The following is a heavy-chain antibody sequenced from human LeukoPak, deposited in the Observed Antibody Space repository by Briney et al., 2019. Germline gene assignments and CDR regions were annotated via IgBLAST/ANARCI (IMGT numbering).Heavy chain of an antibody. CDR2: INQDGSGE. D-gene: IGHD6-19*01. J-gene: IGHJ4*02. Sequence: PGGSLRVSCVASGFTFSRYWMSWVRQAPGKRLEWVAKINQDGSGEYYLDSVKGRFTISGDNAKNSLYLQMNSLRADDTAVYFCLTTYSSHWYNEGNYWGQGTLVTVSS. V-gene: IGHV3-7*01. CDR1: GFTFSRYW. CDR3: LTTYSSHWYNEGNY.